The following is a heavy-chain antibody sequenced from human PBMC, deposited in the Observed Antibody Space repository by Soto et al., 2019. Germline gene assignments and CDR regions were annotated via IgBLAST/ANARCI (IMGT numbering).Heavy chain of an antibody. J-gene: IGHJ6*03. CDR2: IYYSGST. V-gene: IGHV4-59*08. CDR1: GGSISSYY. CDR3: ARHGSVNWNYGPYYMDV. Sequence: SETLSLTCTVSGGSISSYYWSWIRQPPGKGLEWIGYIYYSGSTNYSPSLKSRVTISVDTSKNQFSLKLSSVTAADTAVYYCARHGSVNWNYGPYYMDVWGKGTTVTVSS. D-gene: IGHD1-7*01.